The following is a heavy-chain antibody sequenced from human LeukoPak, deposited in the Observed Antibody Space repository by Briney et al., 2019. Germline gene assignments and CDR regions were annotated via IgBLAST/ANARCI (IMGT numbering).Heavy chain of an antibody. CDR1: GFTFSSYS. D-gene: IGHD6-13*01. Sequence: GGSLRLSCAASGFTFSSYSMNWVRQAPGKGLEWVSSISSSSSYIYYADSVKGRFTISRDNAKNSLHLQMNSLRAEDTAVYYCARDGGIAAAGNWYYYMDVWGKGTTVTVSS. J-gene: IGHJ6*03. CDR2: ISSSSSYI. CDR3: ARDGGIAAAGNWYYYMDV. V-gene: IGHV3-21*01.